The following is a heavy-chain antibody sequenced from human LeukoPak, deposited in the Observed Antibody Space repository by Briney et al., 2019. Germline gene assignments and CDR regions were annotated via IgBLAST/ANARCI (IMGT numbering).Heavy chain of an antibody. CDR2: IYTSGST. Sequence: SETLSLTXTVSGGSISSYYWSWIRQTAGKGLEWLGRIYTSGSTNYNPSLKSRVTMSVDTSKNQFSLKLSSVTAADTAVYYCAREIDYYDSSGYGYWGQGTLVTVSS. J-gene: IGHJ4*02. CDR1: GGSISSYY. CDR3: AREIDYYDSSGYGY. V-gene: IGHV4-4*07. D-gene: IGHD3-22*01.